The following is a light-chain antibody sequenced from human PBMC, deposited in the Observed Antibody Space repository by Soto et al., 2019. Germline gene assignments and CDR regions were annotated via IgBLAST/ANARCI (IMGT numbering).Light chain of an antibody. Sequence: QSVLTQSPSVSGAPGQRVTISCTGSISNIGAGHDVHWYQQLPGAAPKLLIYGDRNRPSEVPERFSGSKSGTSASLAITGLQGEDEADYYCQSFDTRLSGYVFGIGTKVTVL. CDR1: ISNIGAGHD. CDR2: GDR. V-gene: IGLV1-40*01. J-gene: IGLJ1*01. CDR3: QSFDTRLSGYV.